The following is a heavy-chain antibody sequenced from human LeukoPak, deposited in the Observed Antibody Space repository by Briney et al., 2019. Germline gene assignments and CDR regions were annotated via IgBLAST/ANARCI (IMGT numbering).Heavy chain of an antibody. D-gene: IGHD6-13*01. CDR1: GYTLTELS. Sequence: GASVKVSCKVSGYTLTELSMHWVRQAPGKGLEWMGGFDPEEGETIYAQKFQGRVTMTEDTSTDTAYMELSSLRSEDTAVYYCATDPLIAAAVGYWGQGTLVTVSS. J-gene: IGHJ4*02. CDR2: FDPEEGET. CDR3: ATDPLIAAAVGY. V-gene: IGHV1-24*01.